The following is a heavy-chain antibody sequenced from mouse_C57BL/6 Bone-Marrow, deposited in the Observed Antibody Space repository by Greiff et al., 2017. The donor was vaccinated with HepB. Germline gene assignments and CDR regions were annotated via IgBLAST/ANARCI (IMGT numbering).Heavy chain of an antibody. V-gene: IGHV1-9*01. CDR3: GSSALY. J-gene: IGHJ3*01. D-gene: IGHD1-1*01. Sequence: QVQLKQSGAELMKPGASVKLSCKATGYTFTGYWIEWVKQRPGHGLEWIGEILPGSGSTNYNAKFKGKATFTADTSSNTSYMQLSSLTTEASAIYYCGSSALYWGQGTLVTVSA. CDR1: GYTFTGYW. CDR2: ILPGSGST.